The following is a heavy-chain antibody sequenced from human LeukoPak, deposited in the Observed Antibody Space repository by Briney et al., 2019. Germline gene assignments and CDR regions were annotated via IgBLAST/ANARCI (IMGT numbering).Heavy chain of an antibody. CDR3: AREGEQQLFDY. Sequence: SVKVSCKASGGTFSSYAISWVRQAPGQGLEWMGRIIPILGIANYAQKFQGRVTITADKSTSTAYMELSSLRSEDTAVYYCAREGEQQLFDYWGQGTLVTVSS. V-gene: IGHV1-69*04. J-gene: IGHJ4*02. D-gene: IGHD6-13*01. CDR1: GGTFSSYA. CDR2: IIPILGIA.